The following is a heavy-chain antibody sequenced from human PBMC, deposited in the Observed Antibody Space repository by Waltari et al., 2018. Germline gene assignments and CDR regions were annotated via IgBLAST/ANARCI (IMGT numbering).Heavy chain of an antibody. Sequence: EVQLVETGGGLIQPGGSLRLSCAASGFTVSSNSMSWVRQAPGKGLEWVSVIYSGGSTYYADSVKGRFTISRDNSKNTLYLQMNSLRAEDTAVYYCARRWRKYDSSTDAFDIWGQGTMVTVSS. D-gene: IGHD3-22*01. J-gene: IGHJ3*02. CDR2: IYSGGST. V-gene: IGHV3-53*02. CDR1: GFTVSSNS. CDR3: ARRWRKYDSSTDAFDI.